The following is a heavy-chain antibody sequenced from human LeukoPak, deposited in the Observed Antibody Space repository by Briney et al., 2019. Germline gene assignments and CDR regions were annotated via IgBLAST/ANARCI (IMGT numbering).Heavy chain of an antibody. CDR3: AREIVVVPDAMGFDP. V-gene: IGHV1-46*01. Sequence: GASVKVSRKASVYTFTTYYIHWVRQAPGQGLEWIGVINPSGGSTSFAQKFQARLTMTRDTSTSTVYMELSSLRSEDTAVYYCAREIVVVPDAMGFDPWGQGTQVIVSS. J-gene: IGHJ5*02. D-gene: IGHD2-2*01. CDR1: VYTFTTYY. CDR2: INPSGGST.